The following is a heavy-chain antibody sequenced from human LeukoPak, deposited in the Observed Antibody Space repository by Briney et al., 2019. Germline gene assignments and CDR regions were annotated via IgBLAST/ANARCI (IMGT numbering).Heavy chain of an antibody. CDR2: IRYDGSNK. J-gene: IGHJ4*02. D-gene: IGHD2-15*01. CDR1: GFTFSSYG. Sequence: GGSLRLSCAASGFTFSSYGMHWVRQAPGKGLEWVAFIRYDGSNKYYADSVKGRFTISRDNSKNTLYLQMNSLRAEDTAVYYCAKGILGYCSGGSCAAYDYWGQGTLVTASS. CDR3: AKGILGYCSGGSCAAYDY. V-gene: IGHV3-30*02.